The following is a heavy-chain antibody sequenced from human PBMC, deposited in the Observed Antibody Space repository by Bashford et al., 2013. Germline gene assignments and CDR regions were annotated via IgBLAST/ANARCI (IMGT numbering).Heavy chain of an antibody. D-gene: IGHD2-2*01. CDR2: IIPIFGTA. CDR3: ASFNCSSTSCLGKFDY. V-gene: IGHV1-69*06. J-gene: IGHJ4*02. Sequence: VRQAPGQGLEWMGGIIPIFGTANYAQKFQGRVTITADKSTSTAYMELSSLRSEDTAVYYCASFNCSSTSCLGKFDYWGQGNPGHRLL.